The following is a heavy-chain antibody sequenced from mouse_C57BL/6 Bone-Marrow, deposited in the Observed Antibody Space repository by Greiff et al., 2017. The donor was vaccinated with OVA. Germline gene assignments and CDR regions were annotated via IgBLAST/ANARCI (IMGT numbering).Heavy chain of an antibody. J-gene: IGHJ3*01. CDR2: IYPGSGNT. Sequence: LVESGAELVRPGASVKLSCKASGYTFTDYYINWVKQRPGQGLEWIARIYPGSGNTYYNEKFKGKATLTAEKSSSTAYMQLSSLTSEDSAVYFCARSRDSAWFAYWGQGTLVTVSA. CDR1: GYTFTDYY. V-gene: IGHV1-76*01. CDR3: ARSRDSAWFAY.